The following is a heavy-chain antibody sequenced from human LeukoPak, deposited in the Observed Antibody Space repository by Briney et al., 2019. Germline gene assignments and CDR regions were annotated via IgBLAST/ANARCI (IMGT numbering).Heavy chain of an antibody. CDR3: ATDNSYGSGSYYT. CDR2: IYYSGNT. D-gene: IGHD3-10*01. J-gene: IGHJ4*02. Sequence: SETLSLTCTVSDGSISSYYWSWIRQPPGKGLEWIEYIYYSGNTNYNPSLKSRVTISVDTSKNQFSLKLSSVTAADTAVYYCATDNSYGSGSYYTWGQGTLVTVSS. V-gene: IGHV4-59*01. CDR1: DGSISSYY.